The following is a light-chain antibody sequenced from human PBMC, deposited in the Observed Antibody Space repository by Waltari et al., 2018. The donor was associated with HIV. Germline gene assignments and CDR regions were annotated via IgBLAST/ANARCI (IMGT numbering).Light chain of an antibody. CDR2: DAS. V-gene: IGKV1-33*01. CDR1: QDIRHY. J-gene: IGKJ4*01. CDR3: QQFADLPLT. Sequence: DIQMTPSPSSLSASVGGKVTITCQASQDIRHYLNWYQKKPGKAPNLLIYDASKLHTGVPSRFSGSGSGTHLTFTITSLQPEDIGTYYCQQFADLPLTFGGGTQVEI.